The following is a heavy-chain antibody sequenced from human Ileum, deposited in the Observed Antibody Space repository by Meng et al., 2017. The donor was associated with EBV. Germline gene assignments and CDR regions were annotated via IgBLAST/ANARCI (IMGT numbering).Heavy chain of an antibody. CDR3: ARVEVGITSGDY. D-gene: IGHD1-26*01. CDR2: ISAYNGNT. V-gene: IGHV1-18*01. CDR1: GYTFTNYG. Sequence: QAQLVQSGGEVKKPGASVKVSCKASGYTFTNYGITWVRQAPGQGLEWMGWISAYNGNTNYAQTLQGRVIMTTDTSTSTAYMELGSLRSDDTAVYYCARVEVGITSGDYWGQGTLVTVSS. J-gene: IGHJ4*02.